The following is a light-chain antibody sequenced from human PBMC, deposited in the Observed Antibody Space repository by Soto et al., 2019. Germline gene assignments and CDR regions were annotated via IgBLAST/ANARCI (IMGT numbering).Light chain of an antibody. CDR2: LCS. CDR3: MQTLQTPRT. CDR1: QSLLHSNGYNY. V-gene: IGKV2-28*01. J-gene: IGKJ1*01. Sequence: DIVMTQSPLSLPVTPGEPASISCRSSQSLLHSNGYNYLDWYLQKPGQSPQLLIYLCSNRASGVPDRFSGSGSGTDFTLKINRVEAEEVGVYYCMQTLQTPRTFGQGTKVEIK.